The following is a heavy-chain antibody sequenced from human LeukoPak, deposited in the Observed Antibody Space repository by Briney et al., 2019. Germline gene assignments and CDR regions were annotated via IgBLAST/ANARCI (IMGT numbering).Heavy chain of an antibody. CDR2: ISGSTGNT. Sequence: GASVKVSCKASGYSFTSYGITWVREAPGQGPEWMGWISGSTGNTHYAQNVQGRVTMTTDTATSTAYMELRSRGSDDTAVYYCARVGRDCSSINCYWEDWFDPWGQGTLVIVSS. CDR3: ARVGRDCSSINCYWEDWFDP. CDR1: GYSFTSYG. J-gene: IGHJ5*02. V-gene: IGHV1-18*01. D-gene: IGHD2-2*01.